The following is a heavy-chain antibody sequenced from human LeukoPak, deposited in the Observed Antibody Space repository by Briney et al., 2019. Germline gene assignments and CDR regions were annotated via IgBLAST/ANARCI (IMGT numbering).Heavy chain of an antibody. CDR1: GFTFSNAW. CDR2: IKSKVDGVTT. J-gene: IGHJ4*02. V-gene: IGHV3-15*01. Sequence: GGSLRLSCAGSGFTFSNAWMNWVRQAPGKGLEWVGRIKSKVDGVTTDYAAPVKGRFTILRDDPKNTVYLQMNSLKTEDTAVYYCSTGGYYEDYWGQGTLVTVSS. CDR3: STGGYYEDY. D-gene: IGHD3-22*01.